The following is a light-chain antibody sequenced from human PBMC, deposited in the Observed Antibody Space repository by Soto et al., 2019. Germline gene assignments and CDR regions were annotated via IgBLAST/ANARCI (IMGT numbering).Light chain of an antibody. CDR2: DVT. Sequence: QSALTQPASVSGSPGQSITISCTGTSSDVGGYNYVSWYQHHPGKAPKLMIYDVTNRPSGASNRFSGSKSGNTASLTISGLQAEDEADYYCSSYTSSSTLVVFGGGTQLTVL. CDR3: SSYTSSSTLVV. CDR1: SSDVGGYNY. J-gene: IGLJ2*01. V-gene: IGLV2-14*03.